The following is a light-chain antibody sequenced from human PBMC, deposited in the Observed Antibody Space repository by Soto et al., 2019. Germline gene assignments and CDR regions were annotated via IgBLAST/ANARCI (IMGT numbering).Light chain of an antibody. Sequence: QSALTQPASVSGSPGQSSTISCTGTSSDVGSYNLVSWYQQHPGKAPKLMIYEVSKRPSGVSNRFSGSKSGNTASLTISGLQAEDEAYYYCCSYAGSSTFDVVFGGGTKLTVL. CDR1: SSDVGSYNL. CDR2: EVS. J-gene: IGLJ2*01. V-gene: IGLV2-23*02. CDR3: CSYAGSSTFDVV.